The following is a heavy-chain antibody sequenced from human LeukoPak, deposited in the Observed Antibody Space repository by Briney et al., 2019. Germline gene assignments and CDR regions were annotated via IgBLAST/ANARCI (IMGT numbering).Heavy chain of an antibody. CDR2: IRYDGSNK. CDR1: GFTFSSYG. Sequence: GGSLRLSCAASGFTFSSYGMHWVRQAPGKGLEWVAFIRYDGSNKYYADSVKGRFTISRDNSKNTLYLQMNSLRAEDTAVYYCAKDLRVYDSSGYYYFDYWGQGTLVTVSS. V-gene: IGHV3-30*02. CDR3: AKDLRVYDSSGYYYFDY. D-gene: IGHD3-22*01. J-gene: IGHJ4*02.